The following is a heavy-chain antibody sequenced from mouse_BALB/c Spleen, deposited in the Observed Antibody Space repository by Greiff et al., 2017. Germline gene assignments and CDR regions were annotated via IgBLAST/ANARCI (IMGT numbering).Heavy chain of an antibody. V-gene: IGHV1S22*01. CDR1: GYTFTSHW. CDR3: TRSTPGGWYFDV. J-gene: IGHJ1*01. CDR2: IYSGSGST. D-gene: IGHD6-1*01. Sequence: LQQPGSELVRPGASVKLSRKASGYTFTSHWMHWVKQRHGQGLEWIGNIYSGSGSTHYDEKFKSKGTLTVDTSSSTAYMHLSSLTSEDSAVYYCTRSTPGGWYFDVWGAGTTVTVSS.